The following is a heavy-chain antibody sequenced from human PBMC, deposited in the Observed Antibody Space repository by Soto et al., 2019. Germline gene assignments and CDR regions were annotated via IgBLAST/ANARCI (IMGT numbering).Heavy chain of an antibody. D-gene: IGHD2-2*01. CDR1: GYTFTGYY. J-gene: IGHJ5*02. Sequence: ASVKVSCKDSGYTFTGYYMHWVRQAPGQGLEWMGWINSNSGGTNYAQKFQGRVTMTRDTSISTAYMELSRLRSDDTAVYYCAREGGXCSSTSCYGDGGNWFDPWGQGTLVTVSS. CDR3: AREGGXCSSTSCYGDGGNWFDP. CDR2: INSNSGGT. V-gene: IGHV1-2*02.